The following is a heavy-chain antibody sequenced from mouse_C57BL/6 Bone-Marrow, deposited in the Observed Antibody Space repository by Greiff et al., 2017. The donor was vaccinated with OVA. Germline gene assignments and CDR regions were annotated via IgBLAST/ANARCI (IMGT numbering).Heavy chain of an antibody. CDR1: GFNIKDDY. Sequence: EVKLLESGAELVRPGASVKLSCTASGFNIKDDYMHWVKQRPEQGLEWIGWIDPENGDTEYASKFQGKATITADTSSNTAYLQLSSLTSEDTAVYYCTTDPSYWYFDVWGTGTTVTVSS. CDR3: TTDPSYWYFDV. J-gene: IGHJ1*03. CDR2: IDPENGDT. D-gene: IGHD2-10*02. V-gene: IGHV14-4*01.